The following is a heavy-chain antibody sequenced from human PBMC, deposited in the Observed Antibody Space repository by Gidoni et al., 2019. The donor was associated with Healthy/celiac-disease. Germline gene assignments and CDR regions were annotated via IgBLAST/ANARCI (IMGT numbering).Heavy chain of an antibody. V-gene: IGHV4-39*01. Sequence: QLQLQESGPGLVKPSETLSLTCTVSGCSITSSRYYSGWIRQPPGKGLEWIGSIYYSGSTYYNPSLKSRVSISVDTSKNQFSLKLSSVTAADTAVYYCARQVNGDIVLMVYAIPGEPLFDYWGQGTLVTVSS. CDR2: IYYSGST. CDR3: ARQVNGDIVLMVYAIPGEPLFDY. J-gene: IGHJ4*02. CDR1: GCSITSSRYY. D-gene: IGHD2-8*01.